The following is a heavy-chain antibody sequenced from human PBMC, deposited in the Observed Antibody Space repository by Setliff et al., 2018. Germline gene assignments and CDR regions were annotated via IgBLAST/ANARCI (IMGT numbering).Heavy chain of an antibody. CDR3: ARAKYGTTTYFES. CDR2: ISYVGYT. CDR1: GDSMGDFY. J-gene: IGHJ4*02. D-gene: IGHD1-1*01. V-gene: IGHV4-59*01. Sequence: PSETLSLTCSVSGDSMGDFYWSWIRQAPGKGLEWIGHISYVGYTVYKPSLQSRVTISADTSKKQLSLTLTSVTVADTAVYYCARAKYGTTTYFESWGPGTLVTVSS.